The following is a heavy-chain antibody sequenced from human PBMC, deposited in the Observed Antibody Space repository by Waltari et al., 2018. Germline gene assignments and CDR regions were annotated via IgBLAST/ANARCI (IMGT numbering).Heavy chain of an antibody. D-gene: IGHD6-13*01. CDR2: IIPIFGTA. Sequence: QVQLVQSGAEVKKPGSSVKVSCKASGGTFSSYAISWVRQAPGQGLEWMGGIIPIFGTANYAQKFQGRVTITTDESTSTAYMELSSLRPEDTAVYYCARDEGGYSSSWETYNWFDPWGQGTLVTVSS. CDR1: GGTFSSYA. J-gene: IGHJ5*02. V-gene: IGHV1-69*05. CDR3: ARDEGGYSSSWETYNWFDP.